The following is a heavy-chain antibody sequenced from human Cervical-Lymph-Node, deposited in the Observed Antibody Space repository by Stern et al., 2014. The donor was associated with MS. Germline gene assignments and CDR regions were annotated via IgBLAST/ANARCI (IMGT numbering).Heavy chain of an antibody. J-gene: IGHJ4*02. Sequence: VQLVESGPGLVKPSQTLSLTCTVSGGSISSGSYYWSWIRQPAGKGLEWIGRIYTSGSTNYNTSLKSRVTISVDTSKTQFSLKLSSVTAADTAVYYCARDLSYYYDSSGGFDYWGQGTLVTVSS. D-gene: IGHD3-22*01. CDR2: IYTSGST. CDR1: GGSISSGSYY. CDR3: ARDLSYYYDSSGGFDY. V-gene: IGHV4-61*02.